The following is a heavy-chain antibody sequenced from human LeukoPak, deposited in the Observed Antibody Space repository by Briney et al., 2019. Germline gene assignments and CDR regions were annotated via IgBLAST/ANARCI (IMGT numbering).Heavy chain of an antibody. V-gene: IGHV3-64*01. CDR1: GFTLSTYG. Sequence: GGSLRLSCAASGFTLSTYGMHWVRQAPGKGLEYVAAISSNGGSTYYANSVKGRFTISRDNSTNTLYLQMGSLGVEDMAVYYCARWPGAYDCWGQGVLVTVSS. CDR2: ISSNGGST. J-gene: IGHJ4*02. CDR3: ARWPGAYDC. D-gene: IGHD2-21*01.